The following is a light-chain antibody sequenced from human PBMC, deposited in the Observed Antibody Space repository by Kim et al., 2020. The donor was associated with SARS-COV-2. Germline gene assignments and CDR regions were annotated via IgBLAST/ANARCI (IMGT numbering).Light chain of an antibody. V-gene: IGLV3-1*01. Sequence: SYELTQPPSVSVSPGQTASITCSGDKLGHKYSSWYQQKPGQSPLLVIYQDSERPSGIPERFSGSNSGNTATLTISGTQAMDEADYYCQAWDISTVVFGGGTQLTLL. CDR3: QAWDISTVV. J-gene: IGLJ2*01. CDR2: QDS. CDR1: KLGHKY.